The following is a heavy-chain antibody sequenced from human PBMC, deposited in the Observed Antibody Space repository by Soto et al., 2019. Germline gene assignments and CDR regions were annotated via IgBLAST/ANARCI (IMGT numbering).Heavy chain of an antibody. V-gene: IGHV1-69*13. CDR1: GGSFGKSA. J-gene: IGHJ4*02. D-gene: IGHD3-3*01. CDR3: ATGVIWIGYFTVDS. CDR2: FIPVYRTL. Sequence: GASVKVSCKASGGSFGKSAINWVRQTPGQGLEWLGGFIPVYRTLNYAQKFQGRVTITADESTGTAYMTLSSLASDDTAVYYCATGVIWIGYFTVDSWGQGTRVTACS.